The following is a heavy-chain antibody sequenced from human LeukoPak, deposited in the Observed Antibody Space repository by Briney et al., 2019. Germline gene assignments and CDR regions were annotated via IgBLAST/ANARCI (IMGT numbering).Heavy chain of an antibody. CDR2: ISSSSSTI. CDR1: GFTFSSYS. Sequence: GGSLRLSCAASGFTFSSYSMNWVRQAPGKGLEWVSYISSSSSTIYYADSVKGRFTISRDNAKNSLYLQMNSLRAEDTAVYYCARDRVVRAIDAFDIWGQGTMVTVSS. CDR3: ARDRVVRAIDAFDI. V-gene: IGHV3-48*01. D-gene: IGHD3-10*01. J-gene: IGHJ3*02.